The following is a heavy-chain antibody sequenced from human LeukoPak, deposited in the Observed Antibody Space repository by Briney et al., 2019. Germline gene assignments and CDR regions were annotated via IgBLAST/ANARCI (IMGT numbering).Heavy chain of an antibody. CDR3: ARDHRYAFDN. V-gene: IGHV3-48*04. CDR2: VGISSGNT. J-gene: IGHJ4*02. CDR1: GFTFIDYS. Sequence: GGSLRLSCAASGFTFIDYSMNWVRQAPGKGLEWISYVGISSGNTKYADSVKGRFTISGDSAKNSVFLQMNSLRVEDTAVYYCARDHRYAFDNSGQATLVTVPS. D-gene: IGHD5-12*01.